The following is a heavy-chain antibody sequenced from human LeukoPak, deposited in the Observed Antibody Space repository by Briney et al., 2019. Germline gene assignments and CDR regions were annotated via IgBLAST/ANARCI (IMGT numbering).Heavy chain of an antibody. J-gene: IGHJ4*02. Sequence: RSSETLSLTCGVYGGPFSGYYWSWIRQPTGKGLEWIGENNHSGSTNYNPSLKSRVTISVDTSKNPFSLKLSSVTAADMAVYYCARSGSWVAVGYFDYWGQGTLVTVSS. CDR2: NNHSGST. CDR1: GGPFSGYY. D-gene: IGHD2-15*01. V-gene: IGHV4-34*01. CDR3: ARSGSWVAVGYFDY.